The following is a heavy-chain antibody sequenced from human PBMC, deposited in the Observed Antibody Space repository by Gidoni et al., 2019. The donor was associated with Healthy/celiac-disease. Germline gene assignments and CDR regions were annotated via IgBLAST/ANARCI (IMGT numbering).Heavy chain of an antibody. V-gene: IGHV3-15*01. J-gene: IGHJ4*02. CDR2: IKSKTDGGTT. CDR1: GFTFSNDW. CDR3: TTDFGSGSYQDFDY. Sequence: EVQLVESGGGLVKPGGSLRLSCAASGFTFSNDWMSWVRQAPGKGLEWVGRIKSKTDGGTTDYAAPVKGRFTISRDDSKNTLYLQMNSLKTEDTAVYYCTTDFGSGSYQDFDYWGQGTLVTVSS. D-gene: IGHD1-26*01.